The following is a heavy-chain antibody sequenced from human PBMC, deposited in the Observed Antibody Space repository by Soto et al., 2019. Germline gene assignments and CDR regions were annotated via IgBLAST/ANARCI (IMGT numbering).Heavy chain of an antibody. CDR1: GFPFSDSY. V-gene: IGHV3-11*01. D-gene: IGHD6-6*01. Sequence: GGSLRLSCAASGFPFSDSYMAWIRQAPGKGLEEIATISSTGSTPYYADSVKGRFTISRDNAQNSLYLEMNNLRAEDTAVYYCARGQQLVANWLDPWGQGILVTVSS. J-gene: IGHJ5*02. CDR3: ARGQQLVANWLDP. CDR2: ISSTGSTP.